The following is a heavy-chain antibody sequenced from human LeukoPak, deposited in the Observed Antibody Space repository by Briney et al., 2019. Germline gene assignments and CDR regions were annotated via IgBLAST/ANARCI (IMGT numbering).Heavy chain of an antibody. CDR1: GFTFSSYA. J-gene: IGHJ5*02. Sequence: PGGSLRLSCAASGFTFSSYAMSWVRQAPGKGLEWVSAISGSGGSTYYADSVKGRFTISRDNSKNTLYLQMNSLRAEDTAVYYCARTAYSSGWYRGNWFDPWGQGTLVTVSS. D-gene: IGHD6-19*01. CDR3: ARTAYSSGWYRGNWFDP. CDR2: ISGSGGST. V-gene: IGHV3-23*01.